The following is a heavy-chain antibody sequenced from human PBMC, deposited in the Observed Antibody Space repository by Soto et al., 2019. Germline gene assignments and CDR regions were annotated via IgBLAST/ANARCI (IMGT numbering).Heavy chain of an antibody. J-gene: IGHJ6*02. V-gene: IGHV3-48*03. Sequence: GSMTLSGAASGITFSSYEMNWVRQAPGKGLEWVSYISSSGSTIYYADSVKGRFTISRDNAKNSLYLQMNSLRAEDTAVYYCEREGIAAAWLPFYYYYCTDVWCQG. D-gene: IGHD6-13*01. CDR3: EREGIAAAWLPFYYYYCTDV. CDR1: GITFSSYE. CDR2: ISSSGSTI.